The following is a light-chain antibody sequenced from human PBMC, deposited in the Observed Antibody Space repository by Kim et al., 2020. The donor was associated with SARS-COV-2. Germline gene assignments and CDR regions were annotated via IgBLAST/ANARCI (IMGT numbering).Light chain of an antibody. CDR3: QQYKDSPYS. CDR2: EAC. J-gene: IGKJ2*03. CDR1: GGVNDL. Sequence: SASVGDRVVITCRASGGVNDLLAWYQQKPGKGPTLLIFEACPLESGVPSRVRGGGSGPAFTLTITSLLPEDFATYYCQQYKDSPYSFGQGTKPEI. V-gene: IGKV1-5*01.